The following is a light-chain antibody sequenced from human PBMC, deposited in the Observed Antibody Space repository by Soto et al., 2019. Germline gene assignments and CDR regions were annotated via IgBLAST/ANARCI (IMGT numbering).Light chain of an antibody. V-gene: IGKV4-1*01. J-gene: IGKJ2*01. CDR3: QQYYTTPYT. CDR2: WAS. CDR1: PSVLYSSNNKNY. Sequence: DIVMTQSPDALAVSLGESATITCKSSPSVLYSSNNKNYLAWYQQKPGQPPKLLIYWASTRESGVPDRFSGSGSGTDFTLTISSLQAEDVAVYYCQQYYTTPYTFGQGTKLEIK.